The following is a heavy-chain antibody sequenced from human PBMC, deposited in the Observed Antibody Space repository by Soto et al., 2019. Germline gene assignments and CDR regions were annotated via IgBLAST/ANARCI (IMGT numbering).Heavy chain of an antibody. CDR3: AGRDSSGWYSLDY. D-gene: IGHD6-19*01. CDR2: VSPSGSNT. J-gene: IGHJ4*02. CDR1: GFIFSNYP. Sequence: EVQLLESGGGLVQPGGSLRLSCAVSGFIFSNYPMSWVRQAPGKGLEWVSSVSPSGSNTYYADSVKGRFTMSRATSGNWLHLQMNSLTAEDTAVYFCAGRDSSGWYSLDYWGQGTLVTVSS. V-gene: IGHV3-23*01.